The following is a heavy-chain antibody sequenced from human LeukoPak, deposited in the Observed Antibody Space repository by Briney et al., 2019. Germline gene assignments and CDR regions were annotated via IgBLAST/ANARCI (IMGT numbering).Heavy chain of an antibody. V-gene: IGHV1-18*01. D-gene: IGHD2-15*01. CDR3: ARGSGQWSDC. CDR1: HYTFTNYG. J-gene: IGHJ4*02. Sequence: ASVTVSCKASHYTFTNYGISWMRQVPGQGLEWMGWINPYNVNIKYAQKFQGRVTLTTDTSTSTAYMELRTLRSDDTAIYYCARGSGQWSDCWGQGTLVTVSS. CDR2: INPYNVNI.